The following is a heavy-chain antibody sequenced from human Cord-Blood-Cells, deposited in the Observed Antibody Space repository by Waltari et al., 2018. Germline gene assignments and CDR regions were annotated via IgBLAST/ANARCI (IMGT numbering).Heavy chain of an antibody. CDR1: GGSFSGYY. Sequence: QVQIQQWGAGLLKPSETLSLTCAAYGGSFSGYYWSWIRQPPGKRLEWIGESNHSGSTNYNPSLKSRVTISVDTSKNQFSLKLSSVTAADTAVYYFARGLCNSSCSTSYWFDPWGQGTLVTVSS. V-gene: IGHV4-34*01. CDR3: ARGLCNSSCSTSYWFDP. D-gene: IGHD6-13*01. CDR2: SNHSGST. J-gene: IGHJ5*02.